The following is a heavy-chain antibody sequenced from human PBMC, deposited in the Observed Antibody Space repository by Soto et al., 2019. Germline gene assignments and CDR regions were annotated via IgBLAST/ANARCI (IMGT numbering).Heavy chain of an antibody. V-gene: IGHV1-8*01. J-gene: IGHJ3*02. Sequence: ASVKVSCKASGYTFTSYDINWVRQATGQGLEWMGWMNPNSGNTGYAQKFQGRVTMTRNTSISTAYMELSSLRSEDTAVYYCARAYYDILTGWGHDAFDIWGQGTLVTVS. CDR1: GYTFTSYD. D-gene: IGHD3-9*01. CDR3: ARAYYDILTGWGHDAFDI. CDR2: MNPNSGNT.